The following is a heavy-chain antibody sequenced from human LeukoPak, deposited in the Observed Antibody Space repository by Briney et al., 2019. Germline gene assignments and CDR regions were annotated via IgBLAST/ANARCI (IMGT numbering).Heavy chain of an antibody. CDR3: ARDLGYCTNGVCHTRFDY. CDR2: ISPGDSDT. CDR1: GYSFTTYR. J-gene: IGHJ4*02. D-gene: IGHD2-8*01. V-gene: IGHV5-51*01. Sequence: GESLKISCKGSGYSFTTYRIGWVRQMPGKGLEWMGIISPGDSDTRYSPSFQGQVTISADKSISTAYLQWSSLKASDTAMYYCARDLGYCTNGVCHTRFDYWGQGTLVAVSS.